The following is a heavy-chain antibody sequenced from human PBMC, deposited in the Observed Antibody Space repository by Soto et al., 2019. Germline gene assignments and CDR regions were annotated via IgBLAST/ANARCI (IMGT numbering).Heavy chain of an antibody. D-gene: IGHD5-18*01. V-gene: IGHV4-59*01. Sequence: SETLSLTCSVSGASTSNYHYSWIRQSPGKGLEWIGYVYHRGTTYYTPSLKSRVNMSVDTSTNEFYLNLKSVTAADTAVYYCALGGYNYGRPFDFWGQGTLVTVSS. J-gene: IGHJ4*02. CDR3: ALGGYNYGRPFDF. CDR2: VYHRGTT. CDR1: GASTSNYH.